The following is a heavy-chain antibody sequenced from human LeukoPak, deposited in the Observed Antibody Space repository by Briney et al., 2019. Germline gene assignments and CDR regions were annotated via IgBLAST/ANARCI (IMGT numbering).Heavy chain of an antibody. CDR2: IIPILGLA. CDR1: GGTFSSYA. V-gene: IGHV1-69*04. J-gene: IGHJ5*02. D-gene: IGHD3-3*01. Sequence: GASVKVSCKASGGTFSSYAISWVRQAPGQGLEWMGRIIPILGLANYAQKFQGRVTMTEDTSTDTAYMELSSLRSEDTAVYYCATFRWIAYSNWFDPWGQGTLVTVSP. CDR3: ATFRWIAYSNWFDP.